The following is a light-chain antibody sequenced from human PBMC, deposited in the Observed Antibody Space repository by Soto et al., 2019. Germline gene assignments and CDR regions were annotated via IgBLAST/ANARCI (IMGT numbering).Light chain of an antibody. CDR2: GAS. V-gene: IGKV3-15*01. J-gene: IGKJ5*01. CDR3: QQYNNWPLT. CDR1: QSVSSN. Sequence: IVLTQSPGSLSLSPGERATLSCRAGQSVSSNYLAWYQQKPGQAPRLLIYGASSRATGIPVRFSGSGSGTEFTLTISSLQSEDFAVYYCQQYNNWPLTFGQGTRLEIK.